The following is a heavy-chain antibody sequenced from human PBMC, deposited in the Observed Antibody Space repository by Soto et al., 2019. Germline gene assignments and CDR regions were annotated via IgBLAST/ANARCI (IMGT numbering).Heavy chain of an antibody. J-gene: IGHJ6*03. CDR2: ISSNGVGT. V-gene: IGHV3-64*01. CDR1: GFTLSGYA. CDR3: ARRARPDFYYMDV. D-gene: IGHD6-6*01. Sequence: EVQLAESGGGLAQPGGSLSLSCAASGFTLSGYAMDWVCQAPGKGLEYVSGISSNGVGTYYANSVQGRFTISRDNSKNTVYLQMGSLRPEDMAVYYCARRARPDFYYMDVWGKGTTVTVSS.